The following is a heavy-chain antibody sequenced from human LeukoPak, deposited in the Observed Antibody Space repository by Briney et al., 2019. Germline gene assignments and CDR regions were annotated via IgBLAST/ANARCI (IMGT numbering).Heavy chain of an antibody. V-gene: IGHV4-59*01. CDR3: ARGEDYYDSSGYSNWFDP. CDR2: IYYSGST. J-gene: IGHJ5*02. D-gene: IGHD3-22*01. CDR1: GGSIRSYY. Sequence: SETLSLNCTVSGGSIRSYYWSWLRQPPGKGLEWVGYIYYSGSTNYNPTLKSRVTISVDSSKTQFSQKLSSVTAADTAVYYCARGEDYYDSSGYSNWFDPWGQGTLVTVSS.